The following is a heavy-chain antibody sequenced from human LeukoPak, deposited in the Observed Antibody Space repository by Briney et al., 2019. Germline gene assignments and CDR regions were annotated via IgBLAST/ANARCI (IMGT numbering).Heavy chain of an antibody. CDR3: AKVVWSQLASYFDY. D-gene: IGHD6-6*01. J-gene: IGHJ4*02. V-gene: IGHV3-23*01. CDR2: ISGSGVNT. CDR1: GFTFSNYA. Sequence: GGSLRLSCAASGFTFSNYAMSWVRQAPGKGLEWVSAISGSGVNTYYADSAKGRFTISRDNSKNTLYLQMNSLRGEDTAVYYCAKVVWSQLASYFDYWGQGTLVTVSS.